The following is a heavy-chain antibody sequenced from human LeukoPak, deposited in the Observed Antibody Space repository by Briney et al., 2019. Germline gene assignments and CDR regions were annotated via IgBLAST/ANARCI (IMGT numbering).Heavy chain of an antibody. Sequence: GSSVKVSCKASGGTFSSYAISWVRQAPGQGLEWMGGIIPIFGTANYAQKFQGRVTITADESTSTAYMELSSLRSEDTAVYYCAREYPDFWSGIHTPYFDYWGQGTLVTVSS. CDR3: AREYPDFWSGIHTPYFDY. CDR1: GGTFSSYA. CDR2: IIPIFGTA. V-gene: IGHV1-69*01. J-gene: IGHJ4*02. D-gene: IGHD3-3*01.